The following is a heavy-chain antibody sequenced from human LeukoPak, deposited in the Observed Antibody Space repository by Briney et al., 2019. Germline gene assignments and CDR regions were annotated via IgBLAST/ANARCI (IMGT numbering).Heavy chain of an antibody. CDR3: AALRLYGDRRYWYLDF. J-gene: IGHJ2*01. CDR1: RSSITSAYY. CDR2: IYHAGKT. Sequence: SETLSLTCAVSRSSITSAYYWGWIRLPPEKGLEWIANIYHAGKTYYNPSLKSRVTMSVDTSKNQFSLQLSSVTAADAAVYYCAALRLYGDRRYWYLDFWGRGTLVTVSS. D-gene: IGHD3-16*02. V-gene: IGHV4-38-2*01.